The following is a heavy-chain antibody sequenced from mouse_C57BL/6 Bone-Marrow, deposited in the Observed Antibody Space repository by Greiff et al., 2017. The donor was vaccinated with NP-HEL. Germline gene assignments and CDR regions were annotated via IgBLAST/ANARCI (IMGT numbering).Heavy chain of an antibody. CDR3: ARLRWLPLFDF. V-gene: IGHV5-4*01. CDR1: GFTFSSYA. J-gene: IGHJ2*01. Sequence: EVQLVESGGGLVKPGGSLKLSCAASGFTFSSYAMSWVRQTPEKRLEWFATISDGGSYSYYPYNVKGRFTISSDNAKNNLYLQMSLLKSEDTAKYYCARLRWLPLFDFWGQGTTLTVTA. D-gene: IGHD2-3*01. CDR2: ISDGGSYS.